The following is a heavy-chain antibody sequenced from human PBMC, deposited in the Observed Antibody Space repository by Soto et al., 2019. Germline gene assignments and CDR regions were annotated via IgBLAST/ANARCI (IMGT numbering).Heavy chain of an antibody. D-gene: IGHD2-8*01. V-gene: IGHV3-74*01. J-gene: IGHJ5*02. CDR3: AREGMGFSNWFDP. CDR2: MNSDGSDT. Sequence: EVQLVESGGGLIQPGGSLRLSCAASGFTVSTNYMSWVRQAPGKGLVWVSRMNSDGSDTYYADSVKGRFTISRDNARNTVYLQMDSLRVEDTAVYYCAREGMGFSNWFDPRGQGTLVTVSS. CDR1: GFTVSTNY.